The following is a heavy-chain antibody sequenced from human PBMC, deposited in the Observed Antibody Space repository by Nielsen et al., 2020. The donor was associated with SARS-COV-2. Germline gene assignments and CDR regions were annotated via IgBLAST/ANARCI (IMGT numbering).Heavy chain of an antibody. CDR1: GYPFTAFY. D-gene: IGHD6-6*01. V-gene: IGHV1-2*02. CDR2: INPNSGVS. J-gene: IGHJ4*02. Sequence: ASMKVSCKAFGYPFTAFYLTWIRQAPGQGPEWMGWINPNSGVSKYAPKFQGRVTMTTDTSTNTAYMEVNMLKSDDTAIYYCARGLVPARLGSLHFWGQGTLVTVSS. CDR3: ARGLVPARLGSLHF.